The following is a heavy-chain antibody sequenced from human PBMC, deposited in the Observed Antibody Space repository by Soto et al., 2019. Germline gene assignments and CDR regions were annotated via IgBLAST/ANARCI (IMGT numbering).Heavy chain of an antibody. Sequence: GGSLRLSCAASGFTFSSYAMSWVRQAPGKGLEWVSAISGSGGSTYYADSVKGRFTISRDNSKNTLYLQMNSLRAEDTAVYYCAEIPHPKITFGGVTQNWGQGTLVTVSS. CDR1: GFTFSSYA. V-gene: IGHV3-23*01. D-gene: IGHD3-16*01. CDR2: ISGSGGST. CDR3: AEIPHPKITFGGVTQN. J-gene: IGHJ4*02.